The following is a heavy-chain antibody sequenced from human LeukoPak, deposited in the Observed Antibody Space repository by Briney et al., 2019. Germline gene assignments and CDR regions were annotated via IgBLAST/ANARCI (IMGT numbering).Heavy chain of an antibody. CDR2: IYYSGST. V-gene: IGHV4-31*03. CDR1: GGSISSGGYY. D-gene: IGHD3-16*01. Sequence: PSETLSLTCTVSGGSISSGGYYWTWIRQHPGKGLEWIGYIYYSGSTYYNPSLKSRVTISRDTSKNQFSLKLSSVTAADTAVYYCQSKASWGLFDSWGQGTLVTVSS. J-gene: IGHJ5*01. CDR3: QSKASWGLFDS.